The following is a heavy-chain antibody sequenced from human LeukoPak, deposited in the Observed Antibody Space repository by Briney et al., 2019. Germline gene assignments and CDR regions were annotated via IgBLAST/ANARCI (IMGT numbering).Heavy chain of an antibody. J-gene: IGHJ4*02. D-gene: IGHD2-15*01. CDR1: DYTVTGYY. CDR3: VGRHPDRSGPHCPFEY. CDR2: INPNSGVT. Sequence: ASVKVSCKASDYTVTGYYMHWVRQAPGQGPEWMGWINPNSGVTGYGQKFEGRVTMTRDTSISTAYLELSTLRSDDTALYYCVGRHPDRSGPHCPFEYWGQGTLVTVSS. V-gene: IGHV1-2*02.